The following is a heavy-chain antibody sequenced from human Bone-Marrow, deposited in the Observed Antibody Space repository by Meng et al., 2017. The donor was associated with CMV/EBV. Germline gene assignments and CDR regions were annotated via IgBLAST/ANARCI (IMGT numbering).Heavy chain of an antibody. D-gene: IGHD3-3*01. CDR3: ASVSTYYDFWSGPADY. V-gene: IGHV3-69-1*02. CDR1: GFTFSDYY. CDR2: ISSSSTI. J-gene: IGHJ4*01. Sequence: GESLKISCAASGFTFSDYYMNWVRQAPGKGLEWVSSISSSSTIYYADSVKGRFTITRDNAKNSLYLQMNSLRAEDTAVYYCASVSTYYDFWSGPADYWGQGTLVTVSS.